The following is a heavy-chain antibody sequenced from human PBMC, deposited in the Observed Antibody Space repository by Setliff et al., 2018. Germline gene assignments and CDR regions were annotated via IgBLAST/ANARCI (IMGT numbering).Heavy chain of an antibody. J-gene: IGHJ4*02. CDR2: VDWDDDK. D-gene: IGHD3-22*01. CDR3: ARDSREYYFDY. Sequence: SGPTLVNPTQTLTLTCTYSGFSFGISGMRLSWIRQGPGKALEWLARVDWDDDKFYSTSLATRLTISKDTFKNQVILTMTNMDPADTATYFCARDSREYYFDYWGQGILVTVSS. CDR1: GFSFGISGMR. V-gene: IGHV2-70*04.